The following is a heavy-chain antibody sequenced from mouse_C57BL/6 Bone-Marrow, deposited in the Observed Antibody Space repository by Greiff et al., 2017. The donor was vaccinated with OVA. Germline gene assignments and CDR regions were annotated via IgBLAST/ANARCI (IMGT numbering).Heavy chain of an antibody. CDR1: GYTFTDSA. CDR2: ISTYYGDA. V-gene: IGHV1-67*01. J-gene: IGHJ2*01. D-gene: IGHD2-4*01. Sequence: VQLQQSGPELVRPGVSVKISCTGSGYTFTDSAMHWVKQSHAKSLEWIGVISTYYGDASYNQKFKDKATMTVDESSSTAYLELARLTSEDSAVYYCARGPIYYDYDGTFDYWGQGTTLTVSS. CDR3: ARGPIYYDYDGTFDY.